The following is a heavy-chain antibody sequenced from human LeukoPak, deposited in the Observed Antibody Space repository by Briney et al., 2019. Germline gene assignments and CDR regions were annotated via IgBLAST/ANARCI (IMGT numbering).Heavy chain of an antibody. CDR2: VDNDGRGT. D-gene: IGHD3-3*01. J-gene: IGHJ4*02. V-gene: IGHV3-74*01. Sequence: PGGSLRLSCSASGFTYSAYWMHWARQAPGKGLVWVSYVDNDGRGTAYADSVKGRFTISRDNAKNTVYLQMNSLRVDDTAVYYCARDGSGSIDLDHWGQGTLVTVSS. CDR3: ARDGSGSIDLDH. CDR1: GFTYSAYW.